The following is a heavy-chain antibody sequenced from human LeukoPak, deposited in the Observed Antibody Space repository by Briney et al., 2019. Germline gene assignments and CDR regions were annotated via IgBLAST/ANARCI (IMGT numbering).Heavy chain of an antibody. CDR1: GFSFNNYA. V-gene: IGHV3-23*01. CDR3: AKGAYDYIEIAYFDY. J-gene: IGHJ4*02. Sequence: QSGGSLRLSCVASGFSFNNYAMNWVRQAPGKGLELVSLIIGSSGTTFYADSVKGRFTISRDKSKSTLYLQMNSLRAEDTAVYYCAKGAYDYIEIAYFDYWGQGSLVTVSS. D-gene: IGHD5-12*01. CDR2: IIGSSGTT.